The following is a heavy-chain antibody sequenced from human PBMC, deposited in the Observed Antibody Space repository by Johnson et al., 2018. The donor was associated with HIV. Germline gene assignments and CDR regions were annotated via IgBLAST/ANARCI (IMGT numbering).Heavy chain of an antibody. J-gene: IGHJ3*02. Sequence: VQLVESGGGLVQPGGSLRLSCAASGFSFSSYGIHWVRQAPGKGLEYVSSISSNGGITYYANSVKGRFTISRDNSKNTLFLQMNSLRAEDTALYYCARGGRKQLACDAFDIWGQGTMVTVSS. CDR1: GFSFSSYG. D-gene: IGHD6-6*01. CDR2: ISSNGGIT. V-gene: IGHV3-64*01. CDR3: ARGGRKQLACDAFDI.